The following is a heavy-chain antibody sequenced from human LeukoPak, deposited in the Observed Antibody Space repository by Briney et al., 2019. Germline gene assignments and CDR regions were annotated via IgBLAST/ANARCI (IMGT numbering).Heavy chain of an antibody. CDR1: GFTFDDYA. Sequence: SGGSLRLSCAASGFTFDDYAMHWVRHAPGKGLEWVSGISWNSGSIGYADSVKGRFTISRDNAKNSLYLQMNSLRAEDTALYYCAKAVTMIVVDHDAFDIWGQGTMVTVSS. J-gene: IGHJ3*02. CDR2: ISWNSGSI. D-gene: IGHD3-22*01. CDR3: AKAVTMIVVDHDAFDI. V-gene: IGHV3-9*01.